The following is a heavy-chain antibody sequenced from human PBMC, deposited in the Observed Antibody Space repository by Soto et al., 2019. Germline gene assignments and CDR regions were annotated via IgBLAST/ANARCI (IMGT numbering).Heavy chain of an antibody. V-gene: IGHV3-23*01. J-gene: IGHJ4*02. CDR1: GFTFSSYA. Sequence: GGSLRLSCAASGFTFSSYAMSWVRQAPGKGLEWVSAISGSGGSTYYADSVKGRFTISRDNSKNTLYLQMNSLRAKDTAVYYCAKDPEYDFWSGYPIGPYYWGQGTLVTVSS. CDR3: AKDPEYDFWSGYPIGPYY. CDR2: ISGSGGST. D-gene: IGHD3-3*01.